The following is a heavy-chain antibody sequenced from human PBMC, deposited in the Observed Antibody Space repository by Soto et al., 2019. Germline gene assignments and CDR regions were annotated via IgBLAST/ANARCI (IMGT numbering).Heavy chain of an antibody. D-gene: IGHD2-2*02. Sequence: QVQLVQSGAEVKKPGASVKVSCKASGYTFTSYDINWVRQATGQGLEWMGWMSPNSGNTGYAQKFQGRVTMTRNTSISTAYMELSSLRSEDTAVYYCARGGCSSTSCYNDWFDPWGQGTLVTVSS. CDR2: MSPNSGNT. J-gene: IGHJ5*02. CDR3: ARGGCSSTSCYNDWFDP. CDR1: GYTFTSYD. V-gene: IGHV1-8*01.